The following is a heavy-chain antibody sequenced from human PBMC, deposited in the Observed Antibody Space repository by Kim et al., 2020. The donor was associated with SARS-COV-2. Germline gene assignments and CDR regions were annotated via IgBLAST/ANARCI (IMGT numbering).Heavy chain of an antibody. D-gene: IGHD1-26*01. Sequence: GGSLRLSCAASGFDFSDYYISWVRQAPGKGLEWLSFISRSGSGVFYADSVKGRFTVSRDNAKKSVHLHMNNLRAEDTAIYYCARDGIVTEDYDYDGLDVWGQGTTVTVSS. CDR3: ARDGIVTEDYDYDGLDV. CDR2: ISRSGSGV. J-gene: IGHJ6*02. V-gene: IGHV3-11*01. CDR1: GFDFSDYY.